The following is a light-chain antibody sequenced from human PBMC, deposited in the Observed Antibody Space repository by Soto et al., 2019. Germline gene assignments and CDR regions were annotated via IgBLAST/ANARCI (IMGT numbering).Light chain of an antibody. CDR1: SSVVGAYNY. Sequence: QSVLTQPASVSGSPGQSITISRTGTSSVVGAYNYVSWYQHHPGKAPKLIIYDVSDRPSGVSNRFSASKSGSTASLTISGLQAEDEADYYCSSYTSSNTEVFGTGTKVTVL. J-gene: IGLJ1*01. CDR3: SSYTSSNTEV. CDR2: DVS. V-gene: IGLV2-14*03.